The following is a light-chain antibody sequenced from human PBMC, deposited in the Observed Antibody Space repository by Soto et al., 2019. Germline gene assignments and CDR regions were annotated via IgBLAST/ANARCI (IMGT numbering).Light chain of an antibody. CDR2: GAS. Sequence: EIVLTQSPGTLSLPPGERATLSCRASQSVTSSYLAWYQQKPGQAPRLLIYGASNRATGIPDRFSGSGSGTDFTLTISRLEPEDFAVYYCQQYGSSPRTFGGGTKVEIK. CDR1: QSVTSSY. CDR3: QQYGSSPRT. V-gene: IGKV3-20*01. J-gene: IGKJ4*01.